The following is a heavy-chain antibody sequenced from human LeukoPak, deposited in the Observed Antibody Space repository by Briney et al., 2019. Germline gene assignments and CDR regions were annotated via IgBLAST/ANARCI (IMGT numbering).Heavy chain of an antibody. Sequence: ASVTVSFKASGYTFTSYGISWVRQAPGQGLEWMGWISAYNGNTNYAQKLQGRVTMTTDTSTSTAYMELRSLRSDDTAVYYCARGCSSTSCYLNWFDPWGQGTLVTVSS. CDR3: ARGCSSTSCYLNWFDP. CDR2: ISAYNGNT. V-gene: IGHV1-18*01. J-gene: IGHJ5*02. CDR1: GYTFTSYG. D-gene: IGHD2-2*01.